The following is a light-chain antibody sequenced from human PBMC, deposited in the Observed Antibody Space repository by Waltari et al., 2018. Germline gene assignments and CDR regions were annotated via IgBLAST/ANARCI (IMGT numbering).Light chain of an antibody. CDR1: ASNTGGNL. V-gene: IGLV1-44*01. J-gene: IGLJ3*02. CDR2: RSD. CDR3: ASWDDSLNGHCV. Sequence: QSVLTQPPSASGTPGQRVTISCSGSASNTGGNLVNWYQQLPGKAPKRLIYRSDLLPTGVPDRGSGSKSGTSASLAISGLQSEDEADYFCASWDDSLNGHCVFGGETKVTVL.